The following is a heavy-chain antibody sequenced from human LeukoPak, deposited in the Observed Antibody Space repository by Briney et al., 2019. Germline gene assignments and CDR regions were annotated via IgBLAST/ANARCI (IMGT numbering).Heavy chain of an antibody. V-gene: IGHV3-48*03. CDR1: GFTFSNYE. D-gene: IGHD3-22*01. CDR3: ARPPTYYFDSRGLFGY. Sequence: GGSLRLSCAASGFTFSNYEMNWARQAPGKVLEWVSYISSSGSTIYYADSVKGRFTISRDNAKNSLYLQMNSLRAEDTAVYYCARPPTYYFDSRGLFGYWGQGTLVTVSS. J-gene: IGHJ4*02. CDR2: ISSSGSTI.